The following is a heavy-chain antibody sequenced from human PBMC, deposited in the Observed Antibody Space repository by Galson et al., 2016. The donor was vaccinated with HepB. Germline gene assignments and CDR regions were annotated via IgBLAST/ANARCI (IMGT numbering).Heavy chain of an antibody. CDR2: IYYSVDT. CDR1: GGSISRHY. V-gene: IGHV4-59*11. CDR3: ARVPGLIYGLDF. J-gene: IGHJ6*02. D-gene: IGHD1-14*01. Sequence: SATLSLTCTVSGGSISRHYWSWIRQHPGKGLEWIGYIYYSVDTNSNPSLKSRVTMSVDTSKNHFSLKLRSVTAADTALYYCARVPGLIYGLDFWGQGTTVTVSS.